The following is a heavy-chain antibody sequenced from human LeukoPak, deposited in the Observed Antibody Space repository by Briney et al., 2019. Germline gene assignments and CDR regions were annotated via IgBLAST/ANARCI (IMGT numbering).Heavy chain of an antibody. CDR2: ITPSSSDR. CDR3: AKRIAAAVPDY. J-gene: IGHJ4*02. CDR1: GFTFSSYS. Sequence: GGSLRLSCAASGFTFSSYSMNWVRQAPGKGLEWVSLITPSSSDRYYADSVQGRFTISRDNAKNSLYLQMNSLRAEDTAVYYCAKRIAAAVPDYWGQGTLVTVSS. V-gene: IGHV3-21*01. D-gene: IGHD6-13*01.